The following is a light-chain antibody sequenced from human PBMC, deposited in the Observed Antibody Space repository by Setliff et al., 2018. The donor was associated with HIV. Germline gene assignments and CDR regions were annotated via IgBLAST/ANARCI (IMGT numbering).Light chain of an antibody. CDR1: NSNIGSNT. J-gene: IGLJ1*01. Sequence: VLTQPPSASGTPGQRVTISCSGSNSNIGSNTVTWYQQLPGTAPQLLIYINDHRPSGVPHRFSASKSGTTASLAITGLQSEDEADYYCSTWDDSLNAKVFGTGTKVTVL. V-gene: IGLV1-44*01. CDR3: STWDDSLNAKV. CDR2: IND.